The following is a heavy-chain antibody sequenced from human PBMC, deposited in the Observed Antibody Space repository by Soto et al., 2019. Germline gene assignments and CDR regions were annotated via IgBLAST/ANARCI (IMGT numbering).Heavy chain of an antibody. CDR2: IYPRDSDI. D-gene: IGHD1-26*01. CDR1: GESFTGFW. J-gene: IGHJ4*02. CDR3: ARPESGSYDPFDY. Sequence: PGESLKISCKVFGESFTGFWIGWVRQTPGKGLEWVASIYPRDSDIRYNPSFQGQVTISADRSTTTAYLQWDSLKASDTAMYYCARPESGSYDPFDYWGQGTLVTSPQ. V-gene: IGHV5-51*01.